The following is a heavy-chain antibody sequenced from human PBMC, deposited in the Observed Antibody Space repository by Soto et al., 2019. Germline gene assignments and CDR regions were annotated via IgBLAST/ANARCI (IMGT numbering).Heavy chain of an antibody. V-gene: IGHV1-69*13. CDR3: ARAWVVPAAHPTSYGMDV. Sequence: GASVKVSCKASGGTFSSYAISWVRQAPGQGLEWMGGIIPIFGTANYAQKFQGRVTITADESTSTAYMELSSVTAADTAVYYCARAWVVPAAHPTSYGMDVWGQGTTVTVSS. J-gene: IGHJ6*02. CDR2: IIPIFGTA. D-gene: IGHD2-2*01. CDR1: GGTFSSYA.